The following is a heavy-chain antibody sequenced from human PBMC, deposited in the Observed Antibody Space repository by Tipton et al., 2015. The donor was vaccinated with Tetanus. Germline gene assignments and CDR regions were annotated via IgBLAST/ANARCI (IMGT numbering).Heavy chain of an antibody. Sequence: SLRLSCAASGFTFSNFVMHWVRQAPGKGLEWVAVISYDGGNKFYADSVKGRFTISRDNSQKMLYLHMDSLRSEDTAIYYCAKSMSGSGSPNWLDPWGQGTLVTVSS. CDR3: AKSMSGSGSPNWLDP. J-gene: IGHJ5*02. V-gene: IGHV3-30*18. CDR1: GFTFSNFV. CDR2: ISYDGGNK. D-gene: IGHD3-10*01.